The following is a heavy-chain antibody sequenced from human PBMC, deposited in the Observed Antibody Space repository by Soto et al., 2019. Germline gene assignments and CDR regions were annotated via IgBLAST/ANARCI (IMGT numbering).Heavy chain of an antibody. CDR2: INPNSGGT. CDR3: ASYDSSGYYAYYYYGMDV. J-gene: IGHJ6*02. D-gene: IGHD3-22*01. V-gene: IGHV1-2*02. Sequence: ASVKVSCKASGYTFTGYHMHWVRQAPGQGLEWMGWINPNSGGTNYAQKFQGRVTMTRDTSISTAYMELSRLRSDDTAVYYCASYDSSGYYAYYYYGMDVWGQGTTVTVSS. CDR1: GYTFTGYH.